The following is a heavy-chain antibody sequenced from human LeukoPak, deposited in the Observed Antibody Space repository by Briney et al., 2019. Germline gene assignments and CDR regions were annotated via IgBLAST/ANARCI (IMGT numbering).Heavy chain of an antibody. CDR3: AKGPNIVVVDY. CDR2: ISWNSGSI. Sequence: GGSLRLSCAASGFTFDDYAMHWVRQAPGKGLEWVSGISWNSGSIGYADSVKGRFTISRDNAKNSLYLQMNSLRAEDTALYYCAKGPNIVVVDYWGQGTLVTVSS. V-gene: IGHV3-9*01. CDR1: GFTFDDYA. D-gene: IGHD2-15*01. J-gene: IGHJ4*02.